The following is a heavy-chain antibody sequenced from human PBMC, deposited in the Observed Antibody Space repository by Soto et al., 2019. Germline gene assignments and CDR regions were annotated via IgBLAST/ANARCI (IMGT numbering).Heavy chain of an antibody. D-gene: IGHD2-15*01. CDR2: INSDGSVS. CDR1: GFTFSNYW. V-gene: IGHV3-74*01. J-gene: IGHJ6*03. Sequence: EVQLVESGGGLVQPGGSLRLSCVASGFTFSNYWMYWVRQAPGEGLVWVSRINSDGSVSSYADSVKGRLTISRDKVKNTPYLQMDRLRAQDTAVDYCARAYCVGGTCYSVAGSFYYYMGVWCKGTTVTVFS. CDR3: ARAYCVGGTCYSVAGSFYYYMGV.